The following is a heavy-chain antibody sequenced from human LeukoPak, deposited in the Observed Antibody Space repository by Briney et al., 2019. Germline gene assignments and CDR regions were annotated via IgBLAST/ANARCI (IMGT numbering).Heavy chain of an antibody. J-gene: IGHJ1*01. CDR1: GFTFSSYA. CDR2: ISGSGGST. Sequence: GGSLRLSCAASGFTFSSYAMSWVRQAPGKGLEWVSAISGSGGSTYYADSVKGRFTISRDNSKNTLYLQMNSLRAGDTAVYYCAKGTTVTTFEYFQHWGQGTLVTVSS. CDR3: AKGTTVTTFEYFQH. D-gene: IGHD4-17*01. V-gene: IGHV3-23*01.